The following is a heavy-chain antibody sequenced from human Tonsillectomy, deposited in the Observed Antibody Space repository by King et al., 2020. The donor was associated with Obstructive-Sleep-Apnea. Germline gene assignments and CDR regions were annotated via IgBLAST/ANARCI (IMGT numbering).Heavy chain of an antibody. Sequence: TLKESGPTLVKPTQTLTLTCTFSGFSLTTTQMGVGWIRQPPGKALDLLALIYWGDDKRYNPSLKTKLTITKNTSRNQVVLTMTNMDPVDTATYYCAHPNSGYFYYFDYWGPGTLVTVSS. D-gene: IGHD3-22*01. CDR1: GFSLTTTQMG. V-gene: IGHV2-5*02. CDR2: IYWGDDK. J-gene: IGHJ4*02. CDR3: AHPNSGYFYYFDY.